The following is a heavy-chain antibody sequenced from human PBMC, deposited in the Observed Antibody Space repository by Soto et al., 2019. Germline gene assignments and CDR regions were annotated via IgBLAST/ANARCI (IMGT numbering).Heavy chain of an antibody. Sequence: QITLKESGPTLVKPTQPLTLTCTFSGFSLSTSGVGVGWIRQPPGKALEWLALIYWDDDKRYSPSLKSRLTNXKXTXXNQVVLTMTNMDPVDTATYYCAHRGYSGYFSWFDPWGQGTLVTVSS. V-gene: IGHV2-5*02. J-gene: IGHJ5*02. CDR3: AHRGYSGYFSWFDP. CDR1: GFSLSTSGVG. CDR2: IYWDDDK. D-gene: IGHD5-12*01.